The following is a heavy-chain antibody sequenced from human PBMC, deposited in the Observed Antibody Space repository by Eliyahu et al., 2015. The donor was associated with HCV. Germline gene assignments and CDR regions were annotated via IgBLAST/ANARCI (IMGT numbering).Heavy chain of an antibody. CDR3: ARYYYDRHGYLDWYIDL. CDR2: IYTSGIGTDYTSGTT. CDR1: GXXIXSGXXY. V-gene: IGHV4-61*02. D-gene: IGHD3-22*01. J-gene: IGHJ2*01. Sequence: QMQLQESGPGLVKPSQTLSLXCNVSGXXIXSGXXYXNWIRQPAGKGLEWIGHIYTSGIGTDYTSGTTNYNPSLKSRVTISVDTSRNQFSLKLRSVTAADTAIYYCARYYYDRHGYLDWYIDLWGRGTLITVSS.